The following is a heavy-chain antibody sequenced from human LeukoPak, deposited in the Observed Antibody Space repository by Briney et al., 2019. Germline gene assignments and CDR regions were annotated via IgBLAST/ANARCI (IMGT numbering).Heavy chain of an antibody. CDR1: GFTFSSYS. Sequence: GESLKISCVASGFTFSSYSMNWVRQAPGKGLEWVSYISSSGTNIYYADSVKGRFTISRDNAKSSLYLQMNSLRDEDTAVYYCARARNVDFWGQGTLVTVSS. J-gene: IGHJ4*02. CDR3: ARARNVDF. CDR2: ISSSGTNI. V-gene: IGHV3-48*02.